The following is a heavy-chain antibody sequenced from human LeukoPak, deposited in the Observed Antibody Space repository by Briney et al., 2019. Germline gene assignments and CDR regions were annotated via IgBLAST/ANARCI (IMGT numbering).Heavy chain of an antibody. CDR1: GYSIRSGFY. CDR2: IYYSGST. CDR3: ARDFSSSSTVYYYYYMDV. V-gene: IGHV4-38-2*02. Sequence: SETLSLTCTVSGYSIRSGFYWGWIRQPPGKGLEWIGYIYYSGSTNYNPSLKSRVTISVDTSKNQFSLKLSSVTAADTAIYYCARDFSSSSTVYYYYYMDVWGKGTTVTVSS. D-gene: IGHD6-6*01. J-gene: IGHJ6*03.